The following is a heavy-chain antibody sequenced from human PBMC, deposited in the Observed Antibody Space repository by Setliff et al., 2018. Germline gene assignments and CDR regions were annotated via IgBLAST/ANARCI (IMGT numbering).Heavy chain of an antibody. CDR3: ARAPRLEWILPTFDY. CDR2: IIPIFGTA. V-gene: IGHV1-69*06. Sequence: ASVKVSCKASGYTFTNYDINWVRQATGQGLEWMGGIIPIFGTANYAQKFQGRVTITADTSTSTGYMELRSLRYDDTAVYYCARAPRLEWILPTFDYWGQGTPVTVSS. CDR1: GYTFTNYD. J-gene: IGHJ4*02. D-gene: IGHD3-3*01.